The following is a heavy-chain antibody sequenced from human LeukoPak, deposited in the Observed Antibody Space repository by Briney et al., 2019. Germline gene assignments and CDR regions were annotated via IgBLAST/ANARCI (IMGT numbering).Heavy chain of an antibody. CDR3: ASSSGWYLDNWFDP. D-gene: IGHD6-19*01. Sequence: SVKVSCKASGGTFSSYAISWVRQAPGQGLEWMGGIIPIFGTANYAQKFQGRVTITADKSTSTAYMEPSSLRSEDTAVYYCASSSGWYLDNWFDPWGQGTLVTVSS. J-gene: IGHJ5*02. CDR1: GGTFSSYA. V-gene: IGHV1-69*06. CDR2: IIPIFGTA.